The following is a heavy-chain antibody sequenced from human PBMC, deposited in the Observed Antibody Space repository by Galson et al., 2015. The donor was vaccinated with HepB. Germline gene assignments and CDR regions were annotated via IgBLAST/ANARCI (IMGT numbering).Heavy chain of an antibody. CDR2: VKQNESEK. D-gene: IGHD6-19*01. Sequence: SLRLSCAASGFIFTNSWMTWVRQAPGKGLEWVANVKQNESEKHYVDSVKGRFTISRDNAKNLLYLQMNSLRGEDTAVYYCARVAGWTYYFDSWGQGTLVTVSS. CDR3: ARVAGWTYYFDS. CDR1: GFIFTNSW. V-gene: IGHV3-7*03. J-gene: IGHJ4*02.